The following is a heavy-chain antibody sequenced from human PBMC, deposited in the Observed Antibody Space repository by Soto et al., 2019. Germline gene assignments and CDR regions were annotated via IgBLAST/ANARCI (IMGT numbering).Heavy chain of an antibody. CDR2: ISSSSSYI. CDR3: ARVEYSSSSCFDY. Sequence: PGGSLRLSCAASGFTFSSYSMNWVRQAPGKGLEWVSSISSSSSYIYYADSVKGRFTISRDNAKNSLYLQMNSLRAEDTAVYYCARVEYSSSSCFDYWGQGTLVTVSS. J-gene: IGHJ4*02. V-gene: IGHV3-21*01. CDR1: GFTFSSYS. D-gene: IGHD6-6*01.